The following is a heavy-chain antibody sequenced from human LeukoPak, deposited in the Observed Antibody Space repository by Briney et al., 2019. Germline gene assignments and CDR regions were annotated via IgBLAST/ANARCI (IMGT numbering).Heavy chain of an antibody. CDR3: ARARYYYDSSGYYEYAFDI. D-gene: IGHD3-22*01. J-gene: IGHJ3*02. CDR2: IWYDGSNE. CDR1: GFTFSSYG. V-gene: IGHV3-33*01. Sequence: GGSLRLSCAASGFTFSSYGMHWVRQAPGKGLEWVAVIWYDGSNEYYAESVKGRYTISRDSSKNTLYLQMNSLRAEDTAVYYCARARYYYDSSGYYEYAFDIWGQGTMVTVSS.